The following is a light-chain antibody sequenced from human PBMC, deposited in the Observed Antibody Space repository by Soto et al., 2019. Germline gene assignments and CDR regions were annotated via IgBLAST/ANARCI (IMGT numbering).Light chain of an antibody. CDR2: EVS. J-gene: IGLJ2*01. CDR3: SSYTSSSTLVV. CDR1: SSDVGGYNY. Sequence: QSALTQPASVSGSPGQSITIACTGTSSDVGGYNYVSWYQQHPGKATKLMIYEVSNRPSGVSNRFSGSKSGNTASLTISGLQAVDEADYSCSSYTSSSTLVVFGGGTKVTVL. V-gene: IGLV2-14*01.